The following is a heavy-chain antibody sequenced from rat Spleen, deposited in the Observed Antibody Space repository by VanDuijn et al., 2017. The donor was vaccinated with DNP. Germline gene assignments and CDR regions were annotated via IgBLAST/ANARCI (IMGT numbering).Heavy chain of an antibody. J-gene: IGHJ3*01. CDR1: GFTFSDYA. CDR3: ATSGYGYDGYPFAY. CDR2: IIYDGSTT. Sequence: EVQLVESGGGLVQPGRSMKLSCADSGFTFSDYAMAWVRQSPKKALEWVATIIYDGSTTYYRDSVKGRFTISRDNAKNTLFLQKDSLRSEDTATYYCATSGYGYDGYPFAYWGQGTLVTVSS. V-gene: IGHV5-7*01. D-gene: IGHD1-12*03.